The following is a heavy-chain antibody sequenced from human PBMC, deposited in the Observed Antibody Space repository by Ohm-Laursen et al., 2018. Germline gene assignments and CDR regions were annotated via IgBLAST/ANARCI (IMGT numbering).Heavy chain of an antibody. D-gene: IGHD3-16*01. CDR3: VKIRGGSIGPYYYYYDMDV. CDR1: GFTFSSYA. Sequence: LSLTCAASGFTFSSYAMSWVRQAPGKGLEWVLGIIGSGDSTYYADSVKGRFTISRDNSKNTLYMQMNSLRAEDTAVYYCVKIRGGSIGPYYYYYDMDVWGQGTTVTVSS. V-gene: IGHV3-23*01. J-gene: IGHJ6*02. CDR2: IIGSGDST.